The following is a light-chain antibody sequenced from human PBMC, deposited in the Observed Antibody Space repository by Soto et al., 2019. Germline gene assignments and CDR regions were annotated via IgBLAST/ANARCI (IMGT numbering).Light chain of an antibody. V-gene: IGKV3-15*01. CDR1: QSVSSN. CDR3: QQYNNWPQT. J-gene: IGKJ1*01. CDR2: GAS. Sequence: EIVMTQSPATLSVSPGERATLSCRASQSVSSNLAWYQQKPGQAPRLLIYGASTRATGIPARFSGSGSATEFTLTISSLQSEDFAVYYCQQYNNWPQTFGHGTNVDIK.